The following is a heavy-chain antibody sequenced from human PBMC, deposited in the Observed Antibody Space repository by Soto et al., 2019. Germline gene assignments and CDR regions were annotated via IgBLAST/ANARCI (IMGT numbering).Heavy chain of an antibody. V-gene: IGHV6-1*01. CDR1: GDSVSSNSAA. Sequence: QVQLQQSGPGLVKPSQTLSLTCAISGDSVSSNSAAWNWIRQSPSRGLEWLGRTYYRYKWYNDDAVSVKSRITINPDTSKHQFSLQLNSVTPEDTAVDYCARDRGGYARVERYGRDVWGQGTTVTVSS. CDR3: ARDRGGYARVERYGRDV. J-gene: IGHJ6*02. D-gene: IGHD5-12*01. CDR2: TYYRYKWYN.